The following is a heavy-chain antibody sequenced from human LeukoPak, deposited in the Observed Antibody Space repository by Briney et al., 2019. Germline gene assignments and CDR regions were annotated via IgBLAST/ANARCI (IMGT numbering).Heavy chain of an antibody. Sequence: SVKVSCKASGGTFSSYAISWVRQAPGQGLEWMGRIIPILGIANYAQKFQGRVTITADKSTSTAYMELSSLRSEDTAVYYCARDLRDIVVAGLWGQGTLVTVSS. V-gene: IGHV1-69*04. J-gene: IGHJ4*02. CDR1: GGTFSSYA. D-gene: IGHD2-15*01. CDR2: IIPILGIA. CDR3: ARDLRDIVVAGL.